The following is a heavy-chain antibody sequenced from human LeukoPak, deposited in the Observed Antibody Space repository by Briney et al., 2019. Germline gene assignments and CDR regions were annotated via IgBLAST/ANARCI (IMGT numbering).Heavy chain of an antibody. V-gene: IGHV3-23*01. CDR1: GFTFSSYA. D-gene: IGHD1-26*01. J-gene: IGHJ4*02. CDR3: AKDFPSGSYFRGRVGY. CDR2: ISGSGGST. Sequence: QPRGSLRLSCAASGFTFSSYAMSWVRQAPGKGLVGVSAISGSGGSTYYADSVKGRFTISRDNSKNTLYLQMNSLRAEDTAVYYCAKDFPSGSYFRGRVGYWGQGTLVTVSS.